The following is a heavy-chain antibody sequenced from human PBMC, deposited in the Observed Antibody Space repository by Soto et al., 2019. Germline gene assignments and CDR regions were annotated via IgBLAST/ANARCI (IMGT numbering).Heavy chain of an antibody. CDR2: IWHDGSDK. D-gene: IGHD5-18*01. V-gene: IGHV3-33*01. Sequence: GGSLRLSCVASGFRFSTFGIHWVRQAPGKGLQWVAFIWHDGSDKYYADSVKGRFIISRDKSISTAYLQWSSLKASDTAMYYCARSGKDTAMAENDYWGQGTLVTVSS. CDR1: GFRFSTFG. J-gene: IGHJ4*02. CDR3: ARSGKDTAMAENDY.